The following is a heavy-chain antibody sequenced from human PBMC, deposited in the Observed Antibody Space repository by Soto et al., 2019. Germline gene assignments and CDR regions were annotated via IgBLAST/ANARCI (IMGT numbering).Heavy chain of an antibody. CDR2: ITAYNGST. CDR1: GYTFTSYG. V-gene: IGHV1-18*01. CDR3: ARESFCSGGSCPYCSRGMDV. Sequence: QVQLVQSGAEVKKPGASVKVSCKASGYTFTSYGISWVRQAPGQGLEWMGWITAYNGSTNYAQTLQGRVTMTTDTSTSTDYMELRHLRSDDTAVYYCARESFCSGGSCPYCSRGMDVWGQGTTVTVSS. J-gene: IGHJ6*02. D-gene: IGHD2-15*01.